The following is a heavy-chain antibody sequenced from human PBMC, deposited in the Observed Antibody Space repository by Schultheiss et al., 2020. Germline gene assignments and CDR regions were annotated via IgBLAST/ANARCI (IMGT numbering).Heavy chain of an antibody. CDR3: ARGSEVASTLKLPFDY. CDR1: GYTFTGYY. Sequence: ASVKVSCKASGYTFTGYYMHWVRQAPGQGLEWMGWINPNSGGTNYAQKFQGRVTMTRDTSISTAYMELSRLRSDDTAVYYCARGSEVASTLKLPFDYWGQGTLVTVSS. CDR2: INPNSGGT. V-gene: IGHV1-2*02. J-gene: IGHJ4*02. D-gene: IGHD6-19*01.